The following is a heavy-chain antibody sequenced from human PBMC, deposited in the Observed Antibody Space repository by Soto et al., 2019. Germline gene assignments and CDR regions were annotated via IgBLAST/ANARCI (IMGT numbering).Heavy chain of an antibody. D-gene: IGHD6-19*01. CDR3: ASLLYSSGWYRAY. Sequence: GGSLRLSCAASGFTFSSYAMSWVRQAPGKGLEWVSAISGSGGSTYYADSVKGRFTISRDNSKNTLYLQMNSLRAEDTAVYYCASLLYSSGWYRAYWGQGTLVTVSS. J-gene: IGHJ4*02. CDR2: ISGSGGST. CDR1: GFTFSSYA. V-gene: IGHV3-23*01.